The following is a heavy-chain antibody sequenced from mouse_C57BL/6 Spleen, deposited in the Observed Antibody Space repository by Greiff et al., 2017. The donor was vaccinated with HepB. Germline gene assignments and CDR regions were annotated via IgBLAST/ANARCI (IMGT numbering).Heavy chain of an antibody. CDR3: AREDYDGFYYFDY. CDR1: GFTIKDYY. J-gene: IGHJ2*01. CDR2: IDPEDGDT. Sequence: VQLQQSGAELVKPGASVKLSCTASGFTIKDYYMHWVKQRTEQGLEWIGRIDPEDGDTKYAPKFKGKATITTDTSSNTAYLQLSSLTSEDTAVYYCAREDYDGFYYFDYWGQGTTLTVSS. D-gene: IGHD2-4*01. V-gene: IGHV14-2*01.